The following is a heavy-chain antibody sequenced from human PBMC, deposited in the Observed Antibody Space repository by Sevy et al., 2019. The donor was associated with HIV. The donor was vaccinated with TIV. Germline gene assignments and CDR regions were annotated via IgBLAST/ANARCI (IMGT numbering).Heavy chain of an antibody. CDR3: ARDLYYYGSGSYSRRYYYYGMDV. CDR1: GGTSSSYA. D-gene: IGHD3-10*01. Sequence: ASVKVSCKASGGTSSSYAISWVRQAPGQGLEWMGGIIPIFGTANYAQKFQGRVTITADESTSTAYMELSSLRSEDTAVYYCARDLYYYGSGSYSRRYYYYGMDVWGQGTTVTVSS. V-gene: IGHV1-69*13. CDR2: IIPIFGTA. J-gene: IGHJ6*02.